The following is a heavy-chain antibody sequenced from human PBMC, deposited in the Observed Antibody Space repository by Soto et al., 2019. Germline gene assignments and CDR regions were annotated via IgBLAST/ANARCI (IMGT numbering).Heavy chain of an antibody. Sequence: QVQLVQSGAEVKKPGSSVKVSCKASGGTFSSYAISWVRQAPGQGLEWMGGIIPIFGTANYAQKFQGRVTITADKATSTAYMELSSLRSEDTAVYYCARDLAVQDPNLSYYGMEVWGQGTTVTVSS. CDR1: GGTFSSYA. J-gene: IGHJ6*02. V-gene: IGHV1-69*06. CDR3: ARDLAVQDPNLSYYGMEV. D-gene: IGHD2-15*01. CDR2: IIPIFGTA.